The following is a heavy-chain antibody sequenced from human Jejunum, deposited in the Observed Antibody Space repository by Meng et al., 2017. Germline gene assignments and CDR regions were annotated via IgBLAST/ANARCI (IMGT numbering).Heavy chain of an antibody. D-gene: IGHD4/OR15-4a*01. J-gene: IGHJ5*02. V-gene: IGHV1-2*02. CDR2: INPNSGDT. CDR1: VYSFTGYL. CDR3: ASIEMGEEDYGRYVGLP. Sequence: QVQLVQSGAEGRKPGASVRCSCKSIVYSFTGYLIHWVRQAPGQGLEWLGGINPNSGDTDYEQRFEGRVTMTRDTSISTAYMELSSMKSDDTAVYYCASIEMGEEDYGRYVGLPWGQGALVTVSS.